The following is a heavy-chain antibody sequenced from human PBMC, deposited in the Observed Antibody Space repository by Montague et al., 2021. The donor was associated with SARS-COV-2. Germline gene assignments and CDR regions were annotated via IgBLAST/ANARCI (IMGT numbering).Heavy chain of an antibody. CDR2: IHYSEAT. V-gene: IGHV4-39*02. Sequence: SETLSLTCTVSGDSITSSRYYWGWIRQPPGKGLEWIGSIHYSEATYYNPSLKSRLTISVDTSKNHFSLKLTSVTAADSAVYYCARLRRGTYYVSFDPWGQGALVSVSS. CDR1: GDSITSSRYY. D-gene: IGHD1-26*01. J-gene: IGHJ5*02. CDR3: ARLRRGTYYVSFDP.